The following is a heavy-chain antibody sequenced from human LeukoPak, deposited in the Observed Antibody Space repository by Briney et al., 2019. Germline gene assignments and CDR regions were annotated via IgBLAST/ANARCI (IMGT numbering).Heavy chain of an antibody. CDR2: ISGDGGST. D-gene: IGHD1-14*01. V-gene: IGHV3-43*02. CDR1: GFTFDDYA. CDR3: AKDIDRMGGYCMDV. Sequence: GGSLRLSCAASGFTFDDYAVHWVRQAPGKGLEWVSLISGDGGSTYYADSVRGRFTISRDNSKNSLYLQMNSLRPEDTALYHCAKDIDRMGGYCMDVWSQGTTVTVSS. J-gene: IGHJ6*02.